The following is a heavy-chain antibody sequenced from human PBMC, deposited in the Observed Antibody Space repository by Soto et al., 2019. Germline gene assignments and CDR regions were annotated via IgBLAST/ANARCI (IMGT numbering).Heavy chain of an antibody. V-gene: IGHV3-21*01. CDR1: GFTFSSFR. J-gene: IGHJ5*02. CDR2: ISSSSSYI. CDR3: ARGRSWFDP. Sequence: GRSLRLSCAASGFTFSSFRINWVRQAPGKGLEWVSSISSSSSYIYYADSVKGRFTISRDNAKNSLYLQMNSLRAEDTAVYYCARGRSWFDPWGEGTQVTLSS.